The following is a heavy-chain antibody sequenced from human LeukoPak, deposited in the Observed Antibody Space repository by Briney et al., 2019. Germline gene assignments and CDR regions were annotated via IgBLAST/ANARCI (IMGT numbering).Heavy chain of an antibody. CDR1: GGSISSSNG. Sequence: ASGTLSLTCAVSGGSISSSNGGGGVRRPPGKGLGGIGEIYHSGSTNYNPSLKSRVTISVDKSNNQFSLRLSSVTAADTAVYYCARVKKDTAMGDYWGQGTLVTVSS. CDR2: IYHSGST. D-gene: IGHD5-18*01. CDR3: ARVKKDTAMGDY. J-gene: IGHJ4*02. V-gene: IGHV4-4*02.